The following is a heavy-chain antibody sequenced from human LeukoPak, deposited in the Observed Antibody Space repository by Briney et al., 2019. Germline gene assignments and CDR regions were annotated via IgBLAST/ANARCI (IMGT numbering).Heavy chain of an antibody. CDR3: AKVGFFNYYGSGSYYITSGDYYGMDV. J-gene: IGHJ6*02. Sequence: GGSLRLSCAASGFTFSSYGMRWVRQAPGKGLEWVAVISYDGSNKYYANSVKGRFTISRDNSKNTLYLQMNSLRAEDTAVYYCAKVGFFNYYGSGSYYITSGDYYGMDVWGQGTTVTVSS. CDR2: ISYDGSNK. V-gene: IGHV3-30*18. D-gene: IGHD3-10*01. CDR1: GFTFSSYG.